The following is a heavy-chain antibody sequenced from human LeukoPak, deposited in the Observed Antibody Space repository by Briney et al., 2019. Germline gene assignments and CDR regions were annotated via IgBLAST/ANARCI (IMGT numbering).Heavy chain of an antibody. CDR3: ARAAIAGSYFDY. D-gene: IGHD6-13*01. J-gene: IGHJ4*02. CDR1: AYTFTNYA. CDR2: INSYNGNT. Sequence: GASVKVSCTASAYTFTNYAISWVRQAPGQGLEWMGWINSYNGNTNYAQKLQGRVSMTTDTSTSTTYMELRSLTSDDTAVYYCARAAIAGSYFDYWGQGTLVSVSS. V-gene: IGHV1-18*01.